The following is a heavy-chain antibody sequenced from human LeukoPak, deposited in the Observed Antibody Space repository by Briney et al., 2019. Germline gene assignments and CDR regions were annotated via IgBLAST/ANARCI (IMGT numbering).Heavy chain of an antibody. CDR3: ARDPPGIVGATDAFDI. Sequence: GASVKVSFKASGGTFSIYAISWVRQAPGQGREWMGGIIPIFGTANYAQKFQGRVTITADESTSTAYMELSSLRSEDTAVYYCARDPPGIVGATDAFDIWGQGTMVTVSS. CDR2: IIPIFGTA. V-gene: IGHV1-69*13. J-gene: IGHJ3*02. D-gene: IGHD1-26*01. CDR1: GGTFSIYA.